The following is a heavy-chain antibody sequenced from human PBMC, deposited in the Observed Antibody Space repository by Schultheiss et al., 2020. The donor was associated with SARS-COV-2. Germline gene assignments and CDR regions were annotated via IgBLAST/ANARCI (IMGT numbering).Heavy chain of an antibody. CDR1: GDSINSTGYY. CDR2: MYDSGST. J-gene: IGHJ4*02. Sequence: SETLSLTCTVSGDSINSTGYYWSWIRQPPGKGLEWIGYMYDSGSTNYNPSLKSRVTMSVDTSKNQFSLKLSSVTAADTAVYYCARASIAARRGLDYWGQGTLVTVSS. V-gene: IGHV4-61*08. CDR3: ARASIAARRGLDY. D-gene: IGHD6-6*01.